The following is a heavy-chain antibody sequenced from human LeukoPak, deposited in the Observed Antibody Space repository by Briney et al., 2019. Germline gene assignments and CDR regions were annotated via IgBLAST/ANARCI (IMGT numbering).Heavy chain of an antibody. Sequence: PGGSLRLSCTASTFTLNNYWMSWVRQAPGKGLEWVANIKQDGSEKYHVDSVKGRFTISRDNAKNSLYLQMNSLRAEDTAVYYCARLGGRRGFDYWGQGTLVTVSS. V-gene: IGHV3-7*02. D-gene: IGHD3-16*01. CDR2: IKQDGSEK. J-gene: IGHJ4*02. CDR3: ARLGGRRGFDY. CDR1: TFTLNNYW.